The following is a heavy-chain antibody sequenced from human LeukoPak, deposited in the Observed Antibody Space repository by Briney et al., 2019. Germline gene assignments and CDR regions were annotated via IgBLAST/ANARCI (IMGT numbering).Heavy chain of an antibody. CDR1: GYTFTGYY. Sequence: VASVKVSCKASGYTFTGYYMHWVRQAPGQGLEWMGWINSNSADTNYAQNFQGRVTMTRDTSISTAYMELSRLRSDDTALYYCARIGISARGTNFHHWGQGTLVTVSS. CDR2: INSNSADT. J-gene: IGHJ1*01. D-gene: IGHD6-13*01. CDR3: ARIGISARGTNFHH. V-gene: IGHV1-2*02.